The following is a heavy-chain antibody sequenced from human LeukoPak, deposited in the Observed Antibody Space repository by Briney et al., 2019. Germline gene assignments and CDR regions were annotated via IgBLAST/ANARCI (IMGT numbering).Heavy chain of an antibody. CDR3: ASPLLWFGDFPFDV. Sequence: PGGSLTLSCAASGFTFSDYNMRWIRQAPGKGLEWVSSISRSGSTKYYADSVKGRFTISRDNAKNSLYLQMNSLRAEDTAVYYCASPLLWFGDFPFDVWGQGTMVTVSS. CDR2: ISRSGSTK. D-gene: IGHD3-10*01. CDR1: GFTFSDYN. J-gene: IGHJ3*01. V-gene: IGHV3-11*04.